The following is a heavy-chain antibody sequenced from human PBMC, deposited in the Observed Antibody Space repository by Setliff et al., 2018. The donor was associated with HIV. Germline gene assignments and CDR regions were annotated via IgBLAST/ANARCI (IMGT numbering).Heavy chain of an antibody. CDR2: IHHSGSS. CDR1: GDSVISYY. D-gene: IGHD4-4*01. CDR3: AREHDYSNYRRLDS. J-gene: IGHJ4*02. Sequence: PSETLSLTCTVSGDSVISYYWTWIRQPPGKGLEWIGYIHHSGSSDYTPSLRSRVTMSVVTSKNQFSLKLSSVTAADTAVYYCAREHDYSNYRRLDSWGQGILVTVSS. V-gene: IGHV4-4*08.